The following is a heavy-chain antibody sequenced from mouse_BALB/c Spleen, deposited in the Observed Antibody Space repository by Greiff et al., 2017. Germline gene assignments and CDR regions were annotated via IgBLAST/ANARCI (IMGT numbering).Heavy chain of an antibody. CDR3: ARGPLYFDY. CDR2: ISSGSSTI. V-gene: IGHV5-17*02. J-gene: IGHJ2*01. Sequence: EVQLVESGGGLVQPGGSRKLSCAASGFTFSSFGMHWVRQAPEKGLEWVAYISSGSSTIYYADTVKGRFTISRDNPKNTLFLQMTSLRSEDTAMYYCARGPLYFDYWGQGTTLTVSS. CDR1: GFTFSSFG.